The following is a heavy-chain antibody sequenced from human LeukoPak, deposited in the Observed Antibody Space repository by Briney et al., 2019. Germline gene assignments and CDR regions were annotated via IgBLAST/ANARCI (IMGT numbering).Heavy chain of an antibody. CDR1: DGSINNYY. Sequence: PSETLSLTCTVSDGSINNYYWTWIRQPPGKGLEWIGCIHYSGSTNYNPSLKSRVTISIGTSKKDFSLKLTSVTAADTAMYYCARGGRQWLVFGFDYWGQGTLVTVSS. CDR2: IHYSGST. J-gene: IGHJ4*02. V-gene: IGHV4-59*08. CDR3: ARGGRQWLVFGFDY. D-gene: IGHD6-19*01.